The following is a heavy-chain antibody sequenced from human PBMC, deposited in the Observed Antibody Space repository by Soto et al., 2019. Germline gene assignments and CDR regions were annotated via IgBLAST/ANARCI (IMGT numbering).Heavy chain of an antibody. Sequence: QVQLVQSGAEVKKPGASVKVSCKASGYTFTSYDINWVRQATGQGLEWMGWMNPNSGNTGYAQKFQGRVTMTRNTSTSTAYMELSRLRSEETAVSYYARARSAAGTGWFDPWGQGTLVTVSS. V-gene: IGHV1-8*01. CDR1: GYTFTSYD. D-gene: IGHD6-13*01. J-gene: IGHJ5*02. CDR2: MNPNSGNT. CDR3: ARARSAAGTGWFDP.